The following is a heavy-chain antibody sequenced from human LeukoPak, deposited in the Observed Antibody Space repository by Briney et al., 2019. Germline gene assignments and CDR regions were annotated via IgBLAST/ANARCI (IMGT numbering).Heavy chain of an antibody. D-gene: IGHD4-17*01. V-gene: IGHV4-39*07. CDR2: IYYSGST. J-gene: IGHJ5*02. CDR1: GGSISSTSSY. CDR3: ARAPDDYGDYENWFDP. Sequence: PSETLSLTCTVSGGSISSTSSYWGWIRQPPGKGLEWIATIYYSGSTYYNASLKSRITIAVDTSKSQFSLKLSSVTAADTAVYYCARAPDDYGDYENWFDPWGQGTLVTVSS.